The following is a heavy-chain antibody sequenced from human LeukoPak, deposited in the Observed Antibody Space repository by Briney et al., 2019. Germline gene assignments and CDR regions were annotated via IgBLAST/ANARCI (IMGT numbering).Heavy chain of an antibody. CDR2: ISSNGGST. J-gene: IGHJ4*02. CDR3: VKVWWFGELLGGVFDY. D-gene: IGHD3-10*01. CDR1: GFTFSSYA. V-gene: IGHV3-64D*06. Sequence: GGSLRLSCSASGFTFSSYAMHWVRQAPGKGLEYVSAISSNGGSTYYADSVKGRFTISRDNSKNTLYLQMSSLRAEDMAVYYCVKVWWFGELLGGVFDYWGQGTLVTVSS.